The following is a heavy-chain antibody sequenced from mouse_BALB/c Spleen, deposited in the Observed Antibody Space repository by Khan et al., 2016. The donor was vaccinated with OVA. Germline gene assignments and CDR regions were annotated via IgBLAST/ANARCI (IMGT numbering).Heavy chain of an antibody. Sequence: QVQLQQSGPGLVQPSQSLSITCTVSGFSLTNYGVHWVRQSPGKGLEWLGVIWSGGITDYNETFISRLSISKDISKSQVFFKMNSLQANDTVIYYCAKNRNGYFDYWGQGTTLTVSS. CDR2: IWSGGIT. V-gene: IGHV2-2*02. D-gene: IGHD1-1*02. CDR3: AKNRNGYFDY. CDR1: GFSLTNYG. J-gene: IGHJ2*01.